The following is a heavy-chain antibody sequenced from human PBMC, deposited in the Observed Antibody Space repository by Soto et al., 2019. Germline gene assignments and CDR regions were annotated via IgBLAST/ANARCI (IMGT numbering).Heavy chain of an antibody. CDR3: ARGRYCLTGRCFPNWFDS. CDR2: IYKSATT. Sequence: SETLSLTCSVSGDSISNLDYFWAWIRQPPGQALEYIGYIYKSATTYYNPSFESRVAISLDTSKSQFSLNVTSVTAADTAVYFCARGRYCLTGRCFPNWFDSWGQGTLVTGSS. D-gene: IGHD2-15*01. V-gene: IGHV4-30-4*01. CDR1: GDSISNLDYF. J-gene: IGHJ5*01.